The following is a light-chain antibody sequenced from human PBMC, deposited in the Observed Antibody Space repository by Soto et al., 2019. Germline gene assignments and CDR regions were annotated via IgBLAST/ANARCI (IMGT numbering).Light chain of an antibody. J-gene: IGLJ2*01. V-gene: IGLV3-21*01. CDR1: NIGSKS. CDR2: YDS. Sequence: SYELTQPPSVSVAPGKTARITCGGNNIGSKSVHWYQQKPGQAPVLVIYYDSDRPSGIPERFSGSNSGNTATLTISRVEAWDEADYYCQATVVFGGGTKLTVL. CDR3: QATVV.